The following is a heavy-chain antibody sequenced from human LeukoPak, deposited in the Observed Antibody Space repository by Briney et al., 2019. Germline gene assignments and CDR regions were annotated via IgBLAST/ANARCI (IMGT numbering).Heavy chain of an antibody. CDR1: GFTFSSYR. J-gene: IGHJ4*02. Sequence: GGSLRLSCAASGFTFSSYRMNWVRQAPGKGLEWVSYISSSSSTIYYADSVKGRFTISRDNTKNSLYLQMNSLRAEDTALYYCAKRSAAGTVGYFDYWGQGSLVTVSS. CDR2: ISSSSSTI. D-gene: IGHD6-13*01. V-gene: IGHV3-48*04. CDR3: AKRSAAGTVGYFDY.